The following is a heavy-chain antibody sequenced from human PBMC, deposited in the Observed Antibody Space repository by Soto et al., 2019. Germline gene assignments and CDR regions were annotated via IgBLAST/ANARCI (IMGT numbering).Heavy chain of an antibody. CDR2: MNPNSGNT. D-gene: IGHD3-3*01. J-gene: IGHJ6*03. Sequence: ASVKVSCKASGYTFTSYDINWVRQATGQGLEWMGWMNPNSGNTGYAQKFQGRVTMTRNTSISTAYMELGSLRSEDTAVYYCARGWDRSNYDFWSGYYYVGDYYYYMDVWGKGTTVTVSS. V-gene: IGHV1-8*01. CDR3: ARGWDRSNYDFWSGYYYVGDYYYYMDV. CDR1: GYTFTSYD.